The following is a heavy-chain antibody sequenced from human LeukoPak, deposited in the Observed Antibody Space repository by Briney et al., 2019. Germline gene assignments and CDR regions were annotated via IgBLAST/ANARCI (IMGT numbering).Heavy chain of an antibody. V-gene: IGHV3-48*04. CDR2: ISSTSSVI. D-gene: IGHD2-2*01. CDR3: ARNLPAADY. Sequence: GSLRLSCVTSGSTFRSHTMNWVRQAPGKGLEWISYISSTSSVIYYADSVKGRFTVSRDNAESSLYLQMNSLTVEDTAVYYCARNLPAADYWGQGTLVAVSS. CDR1: GSTFRSHT. J-gene: IGHJ4*02.